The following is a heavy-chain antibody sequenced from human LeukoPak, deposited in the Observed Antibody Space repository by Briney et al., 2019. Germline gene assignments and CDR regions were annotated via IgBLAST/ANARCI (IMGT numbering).Heavy chain of an antibody. D-gene: IGHD3-16*01. J-gene: IGHJ4*02. V-gene: IGHV3-30-3*01. Sequence: PGGSLRLSCAASGFTFSIYAMHWVRQAPGKGLEWVAVISYDGSNKYYADSVKGRFTISRDNSKDTLYLQMDSLRVEDTAVHYCAKVTGGDMITYGGVDYWGQGTLVTVSS. CDR1: GFTFSIYA. CDR2: ISYDGSNK. CDR3: AKVTGGDMITYGGVDY.